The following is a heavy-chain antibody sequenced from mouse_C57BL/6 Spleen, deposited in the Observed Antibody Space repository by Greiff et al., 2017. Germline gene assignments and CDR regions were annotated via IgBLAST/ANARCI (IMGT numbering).Heavy chain of an antibody. CDR2: IDPANGNT. Sequence: EVQLQQSVAELVRPGASVKLSCTASGFNFKNTYMHWVKQRPEQGLEWIGRIDPANGNTKYAPKFQGKATITANTSSNTAYLPLSSLTSEDTAIYYCARTVDSNYGYFDVWGTGTTVTVSS. D-gene: IGHD2-5*01. CDR3: ARTVDSNYGYFDV. V-gene: IGHV14-3*01. CDR1: GFNFKNTY. J-gene: IGHJ1*03.